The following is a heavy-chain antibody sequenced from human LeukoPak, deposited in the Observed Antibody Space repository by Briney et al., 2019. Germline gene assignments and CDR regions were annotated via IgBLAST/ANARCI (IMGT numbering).Heavy chain of an antibody. CDR3: ARDWIAAALFDP. Sequence: ASVKVSCTASGYTFTSYYMHWVRQAPGQGLEWMGIINPSGGSTSYAQKFQGRVTMTRDTSTSTVYMELSSLRSEDTAVYYCARDWIAAALFDPWGQGTLVTVSS. V-gene: IGHV1-46*01. CDR1: GYTFTSYY. J-gene: IGHJ5*02. CDR2: INPSGGST. D-gene: IGHD6-13*01.